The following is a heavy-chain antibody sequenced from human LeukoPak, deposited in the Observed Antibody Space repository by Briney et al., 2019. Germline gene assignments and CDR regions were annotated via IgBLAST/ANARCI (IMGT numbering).Heavy chain of an antibody. CDR3: AKDLGMGRGVNWFDP. Sequence: GGSLSLSCAASGFTFSSYAMSWVRQAPGKGLEWVSAISGSGGSTYYADSVKGRFTISRDNSKNTLYLQMNSLRAEDTAVYYCAKDLGMGRGVNWFDPWGQGTLVTVSS. V-gene: IGHV3-23*01. D-gene: IGHD3-10*01. CDR1: GFTFSSYA. J-gene: IGHJ5*02. CDR2: ISGSGGST.